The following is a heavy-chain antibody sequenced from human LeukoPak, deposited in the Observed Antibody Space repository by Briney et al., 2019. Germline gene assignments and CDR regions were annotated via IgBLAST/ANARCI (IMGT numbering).Heavy chain of an antibody. J-gene: IGHJ4*02. CDR2: ISSSSSYI. CDR3: ARGGFEKKWLPPHY. D-gene: IGHD6-19*01. V-gene: IGHV3-21*01. Sequence: GGSLRLSCAASGFTFSSYSMSWVRQAPGKGLEWVSSISSSSSYIYYADSVKGRFTISRDNAKNSLYLQMNSLRAEDTAVYYCARGGFEKKWLPPHYWGQGTLVTVSS. CDR1: GFTFSSYS.